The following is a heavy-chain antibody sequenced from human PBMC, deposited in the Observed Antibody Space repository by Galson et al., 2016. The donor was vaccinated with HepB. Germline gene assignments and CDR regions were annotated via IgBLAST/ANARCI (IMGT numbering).Heavy chain of an antibody. CDR2: IYNDGST. J-gene: IGHJ4*02. CDR1: GFSVSKFY. Sequence: SLRLSCAASGFSVSKFYLIWVRQAPGEGLEWISTIYNDGSTHYADSVRGRFTFSRDNSKNTLYLQMNNLRADDTAVYYCAREFQYESRGFAYKRPFDYWGRGTLVTVSS. CDR3: AREFQYESRGFAYKRPFDY. D-gene: IGHD3-22*01. V-gene: IGHV3-53*01.